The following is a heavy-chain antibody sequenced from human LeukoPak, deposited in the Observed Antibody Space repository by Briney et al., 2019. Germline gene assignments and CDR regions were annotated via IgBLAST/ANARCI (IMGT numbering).Heavy chain of an antibody. D-gene: IGHD3-9*01. CDR1: GFSLDDYA. V-gene: IGHV3-9*01. Sequence: PGGSLRLSCVGSGFSLDDYAMHWVRQVPGKGLEWVPSISWDSGSQAYADSVRGRFTISRDNAKNSLYLQMNSLRPEDTAFYYCIKDMGFDLLKDAFHVWGQGTLVTVSS. J-gene: IGHJ3*01. CDR2: ISWDSGSQ. CDR3: IKDMGFDLLKDAFHV.